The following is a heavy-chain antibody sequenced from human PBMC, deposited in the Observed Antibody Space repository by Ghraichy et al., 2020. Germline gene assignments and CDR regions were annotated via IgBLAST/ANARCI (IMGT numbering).Heavy chain of an antibody. Sequence: SETLSLTCAVYGGSFSGYYWSWIRQPPGKGLEWIGEINHSGSTNYNPSLKSRVTISVDTSKNQFSLKLSSVTVADTAVYYCASRPLAGYYYYYGMDVWGQGTTVTVSS. CDR1: GGSFSGYY. CDR2: INHSGST. CDR3: ASRPLAGYYYYYGMDV. J-gene: IGHJ6*02. D-gene: IGHD6-19*01. V-gene: IGHV4-34*01.